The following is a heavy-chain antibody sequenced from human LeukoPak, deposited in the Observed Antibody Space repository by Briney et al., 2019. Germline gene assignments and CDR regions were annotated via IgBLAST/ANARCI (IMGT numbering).Heavy chain of an antibody. Sequence: ASVKVSCKASGYTFTSYDFNWLRQATGQGPEWMGWMNPNSGATGYAQKFQGRVTMTRSASINTAYMELTNLRSEDTAVYYCARDSGYSYGYWGQGTLVTVSS. V-gene: IGHV1-8*01. CDR1: GYTFTSYD. CDR2: MNPNSGAT. J-gene: IGHJ4*02. CDR3: ARDSGYSYGY. D-gene: IGHD5-18*01.